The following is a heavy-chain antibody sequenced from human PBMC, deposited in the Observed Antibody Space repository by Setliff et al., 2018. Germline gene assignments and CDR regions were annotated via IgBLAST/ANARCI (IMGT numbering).Heavy chain of an antibody. Sequence: GGSLRLSCAASEFTFSSYWMSWVRQAPGKGLEWVSYISNSGSTIYYAASVKGRFTISRDNAKNSLYLQMNSLRAEDTAVYYCARASSVAGLTTDYWGQGTLVTVSS. CDR1: EFTFSSYW. CDR2: ISNSGSTI. CDR3: ARASSVAGLTTDY. V-gene: IGHV3-48*04. J-gene: IGHJ4*02. D-gene: IGHD6-19*01.